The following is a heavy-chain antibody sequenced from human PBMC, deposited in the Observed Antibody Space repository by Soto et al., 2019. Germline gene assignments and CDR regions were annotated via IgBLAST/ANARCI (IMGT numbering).Heavy chain of an antibody. V-gene: IGHV3-48*01. J-gene: IGHJ4*02. Sequence: PGGSLRLSCAASGFTFGSYSMNWVRQAPGKGLEWVSYISSSSSTIYYADSVKGRFTISRDNAKNSLYLQMNSLRAEDTAVYYCARDSPLSSSWYYYFDYWGQGTLVTVSS. CDR2: ISSSSSTI. CDR1: GFTFGSYS. D-gene: IGHD6-13*01. CDR3: ARDSPLSSSWYYYFDY.